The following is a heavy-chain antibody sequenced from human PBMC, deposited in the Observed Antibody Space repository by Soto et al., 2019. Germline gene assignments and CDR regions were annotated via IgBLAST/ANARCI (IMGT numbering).Heavy chain of an antibody. CDR3: AQVEMTPIGSVAY. CDR1: GFSLITSAVG. Sequence: SGPTLVNPTETLTLTCSFSGFSLITSAVGVGWIRQPPGKALEWLALIYGNDAKRYSPSLKSRLAITKDTPKNQVVLTVTNMDPVDTATYYCAQVEMTPIGSVAYWGPGTQVSVSS. CDR2: IYGNDAK. J-gene: IGHJ4*02. D-gene: IGHD3-10*01. V-gene: IGHV2-5*01.